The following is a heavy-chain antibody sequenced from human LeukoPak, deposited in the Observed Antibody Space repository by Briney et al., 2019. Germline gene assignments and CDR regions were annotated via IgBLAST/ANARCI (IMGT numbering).Heavy chain of an antibody. CDR3: ARNASDSGTSYFDY. D-gene: IGHD1-26*01. Sequence: PSETLSLTCTVSGGSISSSTYYWGWIRQPPGKGLEWIGSIYYSGRTSYNPPLKSRVTISVDTSKNQFSLKLDSVTAADTAVYYCARNASDSGTSYFDYWGQGTLVTVSS. CDR1: GGSISSSTYY. CDR2: IYYSGRT. J-gene: IGHJ4*02. V-gene: IGHV4-39*01.